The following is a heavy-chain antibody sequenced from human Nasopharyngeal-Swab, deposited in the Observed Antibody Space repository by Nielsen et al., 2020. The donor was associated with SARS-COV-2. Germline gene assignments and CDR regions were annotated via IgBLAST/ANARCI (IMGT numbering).Heavy chain of an antibody. D-gene: IGHD3-3*01. CDR2: ISYDGSNK. J-gene: IGHJ6*02. Sequence: GESLKISCAAPGFTFSSYGMHWVRQAPGKGLEWVAVISYDGSNKYYADSVKGRFTISRDNSKNTLYLQMNSLRAEDTAVYYCARERITIFGVVINYGMDVWGQGTTVTVSS. CDR1: GFTFSSYG. V-gene: IGHV3-30*03. CDR3: ARERITIFGVVINYGMDV.